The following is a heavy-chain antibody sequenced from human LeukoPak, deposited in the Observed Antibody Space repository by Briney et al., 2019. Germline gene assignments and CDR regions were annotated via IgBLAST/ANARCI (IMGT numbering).Heavy chain of an antibody. D-gene: IGHD3-16*02. J-gene: IGHJ4*02. CDR1: GGSISSSSYY. CDR2: IYYSGST. CDR3: ARSDYDYVWGSYLYY. V-gene: IGHV4-39*07. Sequence: SETLSLTCTVSGGSISSSSYYWGWIRQPPGKGLEWIGSIYYSGSTYYNPSLKSRVTISVDTSKNQFSLKLSSVTAADTAVYYCARSDYDYVWGSYLYYWGQGTLVTVSS.